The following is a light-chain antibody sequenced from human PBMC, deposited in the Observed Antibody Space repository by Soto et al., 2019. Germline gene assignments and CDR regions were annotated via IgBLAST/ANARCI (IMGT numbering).Light chain of an antibody. J-gene: IGKJ4*01. CDR1: QSIGNQ. CDR3: QQIDSAPLT. V-gene: IGKV1-39*01. CDR2: AAS. Sequence: DIQMTQSPCTLSASVGDRVTITCRASQSIGNQLAWYQQKPGQAPRLLIYAASSWQTGIPSRFSGSGSETEFTLSISSLQPEDFATYFCQQIDSAPLTFGGGTKVDI.